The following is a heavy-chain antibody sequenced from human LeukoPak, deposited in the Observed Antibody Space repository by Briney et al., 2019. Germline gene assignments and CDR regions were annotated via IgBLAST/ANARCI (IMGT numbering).Heavy chain of an antibody. CDR1: GGTFSSYA. CDR3: AIRPGDDFWSGS. Sequence: ASVKVSCKASGGTFSSYAISWVRQAPGQGLEWMGGIIPIFGTANYAQKFQGRVTITADETTSTAYMELSSLRSEDTAVYYCAIRPGDDFWSGSWGQGTLVTVSS. CDR2: IIPIFGTA. J-gene: IGHJ5*02. D-gene: IGHD3-3*01. V-gene: IGHV1-69*01.